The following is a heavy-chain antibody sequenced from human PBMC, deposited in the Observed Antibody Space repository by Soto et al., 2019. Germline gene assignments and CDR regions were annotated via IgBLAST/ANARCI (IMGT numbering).Heavy chain of an antibody. CDR2: INPSGGST. D-gene: IGHD3-22*01. CDR1: VYTCTSYY. Sequence: ASLRVSCKASVYTCTSYYMRLVRQSPGQGLEWVGIINPSGGSTSYAQKFQCRVTMTRDTSTGAVDMELSSLRAEDTAVFYCARPVPQYYYDSSGYYSYYFDYWGKGTLVTVSS. J-gene: IGHJ4*02. V-gene: IGHV1-46*01. CDR3: ARPVPQYYYDSSGYYSYYFDY.